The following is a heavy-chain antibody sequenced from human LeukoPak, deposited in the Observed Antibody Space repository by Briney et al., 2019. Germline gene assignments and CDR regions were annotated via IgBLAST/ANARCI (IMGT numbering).Heavy chain of an antibody. CDR3: ARGIRFLEWLSGSDY. J-gene: IGHJ4*02. V-gene: IGHV3-20*04. CDR1: GFTFDDYG. Sequence: GGSLRLSCAASGFTFDDYGMSWVRQAPGKGLEWVSGINWNGGSTGYADSVKGRFTISRDNAKNSLYLQMNSLRVEDTALYYCARGIRFLEWLSGSDYWGQGTQVTVSS. D-gene: IGHD3-3*01. CDR2: INWNGGST.